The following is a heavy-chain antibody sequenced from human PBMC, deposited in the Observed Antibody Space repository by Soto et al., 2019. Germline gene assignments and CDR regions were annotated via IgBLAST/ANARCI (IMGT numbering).Heavy chain of an antibody. CDR1: GFTLSGYA. Sequence: EVQLVESGGGLAQPGGSLRLSCAASGFTLSGYAMDWVRQAPGKGLEYVSGISTNGVGTYYANSVQGRFIISRDNSKNTVYLHMGSLRPEDMAVYYCARRARPDFYYMDVWGKGTTVTVSS. CDR2: ISTNGVGT. J-gene: IGHJ6*03. CDR3: ARRARPDFYYMDV. V-gene: IGHV3-64*01. D-gene: IGHD6-6*01.